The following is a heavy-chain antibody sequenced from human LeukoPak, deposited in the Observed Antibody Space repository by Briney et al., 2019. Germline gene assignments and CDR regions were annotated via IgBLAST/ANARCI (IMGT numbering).Heavy chain of an antibody. J-gene: IGHJ6*03. V-gene: IGHV1-69*05. CDR1: GGTFNNHA. D-gene: IGHD1-1*01. CDR2: IIPIFGTV. Sequence: ASVKVSCKASGGTFNNHAISWVRQAPGQGLEWMGGIIPIFGTVDYAQKVQGRVTITTDESTSTAYMELSSLRSEDTAVYYCASRELESGWHYHYYMDVWGKGTTVTVSS. CDR3: ASRELESGWHYHYYMDV.